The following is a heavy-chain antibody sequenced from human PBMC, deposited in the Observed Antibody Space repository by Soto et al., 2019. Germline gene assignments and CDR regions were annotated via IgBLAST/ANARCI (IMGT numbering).Heavy chain of an antibody. V-gene: IGHV4-31*03. CDR3: ARGDYDSSGGLDY. D-gene: IGHD3-22*01. J-gene: IGHJ4*02. CDR2: IYYSGST. Sequence: SETLSLTCTVSGGSISSGGYYWSWIRQHPGKGLEWIGYIYYSGSTYYNPSLKSRVTISVDTSKNQFSLKLSSVTAADTAVHYCARGDYDSSGGLDYWGQGTLVTVSS. CDR1: GGSISSGGYY.